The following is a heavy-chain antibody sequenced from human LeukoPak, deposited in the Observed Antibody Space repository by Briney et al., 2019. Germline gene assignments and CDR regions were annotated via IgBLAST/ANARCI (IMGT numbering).Heavy chain of an antibody. CDR3: ARRETHGYCSSTSCSQNWFDP. CDR1: GGTFSSYA. Sequence: ASVKVSCKASGGTFSSYAISWVRQAPGQGLEWMGRIIPILGIANYAQKFQGRVTITADKSTSTAYMELSSLRSEDTAVYYCARRETHGYCSSTSCSQNWFDPRGQGTLVTVSS. D-gene: IGHD2-2*01. V-gene: IGHV1-69*04. CDR2: IIPILGIA. J-gene: IGHJ5*02.